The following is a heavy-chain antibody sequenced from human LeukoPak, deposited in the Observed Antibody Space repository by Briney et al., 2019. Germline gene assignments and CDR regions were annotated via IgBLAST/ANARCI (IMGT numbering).Heavy chain of an antibody. CDR1: GASISSGGYY. V-gene: IGHV4-31*03. Sequence: SETLSLTCTVSGASISSGGYYWSWIRQHPGKGLEWIGYISYSGSPYYNPSLKSRVTISVDTSGIQFSLKLSSVTAADTAVYYCARGPHCSSTSCYSEYFHHWGQGTLVTVSS. J-gene: IGHJ1*01. D-gene: IGHD2-2*01. CDR3: ARGPHCSSTSCYSEYFHH. CDR2: ISYSGSP.